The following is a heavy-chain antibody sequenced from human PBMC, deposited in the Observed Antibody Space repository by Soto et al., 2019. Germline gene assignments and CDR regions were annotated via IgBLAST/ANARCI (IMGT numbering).Heavy chain of an antibody. Sequence: QLQLQESGPGLVKPAETLSLTCTVSGASISTYNSYWGWIRQPPGKGPEWIATIYYSGSTYYNPSLKGRVSTSVNMSNNQFSLKLSSVTATDTAVYFCARWDSWFGGSYVDYWGQGTLVTVSS. V-gene: IGHV4-39*01. D-gene: IGHD1-26*01. CDR3: ARWDSWFGGSYVDY. CDR1: GASISTYNSY. CDR2: IYYSGST. J-gene: IGHJ4*02.